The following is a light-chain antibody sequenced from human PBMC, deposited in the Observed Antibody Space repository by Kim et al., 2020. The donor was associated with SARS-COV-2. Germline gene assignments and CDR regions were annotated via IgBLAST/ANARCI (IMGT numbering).Light chain of an antibody. Sequence: VALGHTGSITCHGDSLRSYYASWYQHKPGQAPILVNYGKNNRPSGIPDRFSGSSSGNTASLTITGTQAGDEADYYCNSRDSNDNVVFGGGTQLTVL. CDR2: GKN. CDR1: SLRSYY. V-gene: IGLV3-19*01. CDR3: NSRDSNDNVV. J-gene: IGLJ2*01.